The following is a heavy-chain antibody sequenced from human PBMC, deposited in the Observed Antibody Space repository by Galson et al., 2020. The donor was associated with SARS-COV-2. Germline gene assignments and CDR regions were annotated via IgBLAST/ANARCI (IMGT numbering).Heavy chain of an antibody. Sequence: LSLTCAASGFVFSNFDMIWVRQAPGKGLEWVSSISSTSRHTYFADSLKGRFTISRDNANNSLYLQMNSLRADDTAVYYCAREVYSGGWVDYWGQGTRVTVSS. D-gene: IGHD6-19*01. J-gene: IGHJ4*02. CDR2: ISSTSRHT. CDR1: GFVFSNFD. V-gene: IGHV3-21*01. CDR3: AREVYSGGWVDY.